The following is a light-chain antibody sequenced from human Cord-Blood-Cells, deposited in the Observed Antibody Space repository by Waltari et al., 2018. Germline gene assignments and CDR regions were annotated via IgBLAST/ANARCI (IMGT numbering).Light chain of an antibody. J-gene: IGKJ1*01. Sequence: EIVLTQSPATLSMSPGASATLSCRASQSVSSYLAWYQQKPGQAPRLLIYDASNRATGIPARFSGSGSGTDFTLTISSLEPEDFAVYYCQQRSNWRTFGQGTKVEIK. CDR2: DAS. CDR3: QQRSNWRT. CDR1: QSVSSY. V-gene: IGKV3-11*01.